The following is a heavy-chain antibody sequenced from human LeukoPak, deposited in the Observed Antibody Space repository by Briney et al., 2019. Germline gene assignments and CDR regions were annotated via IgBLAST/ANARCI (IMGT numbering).Heavy chain of an antibody. D-gene: IGHD3-22*01. V-gene: IGHV4-39*07. J-gene: IGHJ4*02. CDR3: ARDVGYDSDGIDRDY. Sequence: SETLSLTCTVSGGSISSSSYYWGWVRQPPGKGLEWIGSINHRGYSYYIPSLKSRVTISVDTAENQFSLKLTSVTAADTAIYYCARDVGYDSDGIDRDYWGQGTLVSVSS. CDR1: GGSISSSSYY. CDR2: INHRGYS.